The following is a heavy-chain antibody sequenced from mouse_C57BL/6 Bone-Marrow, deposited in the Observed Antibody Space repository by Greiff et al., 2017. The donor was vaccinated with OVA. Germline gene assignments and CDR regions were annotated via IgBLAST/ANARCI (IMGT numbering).Heavy chain of an antibody. CDR1: GYTFTSYW. J-gene: IGHJ4*01. CDR3: ARYYYGSLYAMDY. V-gene: IGHV1-55*01. D-gene: IGHD1-1*01. CDR2: IYPGSGST. Sequence: QVQLQQPGAELVKPGASVKMSCKASGYTFTSYWLTWVKQRPGQGLEWIGDIYPGSGSTNYNEKFKSKATLTVDTSSSTAYMQLSSLTSEDSAVYYCARYYYGSLYAMDYWGQGTSVTVSS.